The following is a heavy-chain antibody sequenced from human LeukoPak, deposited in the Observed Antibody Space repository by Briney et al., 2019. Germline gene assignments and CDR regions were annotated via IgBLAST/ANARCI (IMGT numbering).Heavy chain of an antibody. Sequence: SETLSLTCTVSGGSISSTSYYWAWIRQPPGKGLDWIVSIYYSGNTYYNPSLKGLVTISVDTSKNQFSLKLGSVTAADTAVYYCASNLNGYNNFDYWGQGTLVTVSS. CDR1: GGSISSTSYY. D-gene: IGHD5-24*01. J-gene: IGHJ4*02. CDR2: IYYSGNT. V-gene: IGHV4-39*01. CDR3: ASNLNGYNNFDY.